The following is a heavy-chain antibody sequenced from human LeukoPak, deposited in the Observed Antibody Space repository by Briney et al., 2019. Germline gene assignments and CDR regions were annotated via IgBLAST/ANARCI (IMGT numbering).Heavy chain of an antibody. CDR1: GDNVSSNSAA. CDR2: TYYRSKWYN. CDR3: ARAGPQMLGYCSGGSCFSEGDYYYYMDV. Sequence: SQTLSLTCAISGDNVSSNSAAWNWIRQSPSRGLEWLGRTYYRSKWYNDYAVSVKSRITINPDTSKNQFSLQLNSVTPEDTAVYYCARAGPQMLGYCSGGSCFSEGDYYYYMDVWGKGTTVTVSS. V-gene: IGHV6-1*01. D-gene: IGHD2-15*01. J-gene: IGHJ6*03.